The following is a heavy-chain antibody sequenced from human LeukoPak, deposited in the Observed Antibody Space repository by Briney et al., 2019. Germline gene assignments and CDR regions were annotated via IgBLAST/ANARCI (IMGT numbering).Heavy chain of an antibody. CDR2: IREDGSVR. D-gene: IGHD6-13*01. CDR1: GFTFSTYW. V-gene: IGHV3-7*01. J-gene: IGHJ4*02. CDR3: ARDPGISAAGTVGYFDY. Sequence: GGSLRLSCAVSGFTFSTYWMTWVRQAPGKGLEWVANIREDGSVRYNVDSVKGRFTISRDNAENSLYLQMNSLGAEDTAVYYCARDPGISAAGTVGYFDYWGQGTLVTVSS.